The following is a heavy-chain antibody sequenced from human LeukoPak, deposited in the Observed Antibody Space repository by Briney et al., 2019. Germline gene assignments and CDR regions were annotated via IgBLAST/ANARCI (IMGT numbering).Heavy chain of an antibody. J-gene: IGHJ6*01. V-gene: IGHV1-69*06. Sequence: GSSVTVSCKASGFTFSSYGFSWVRQAPGQALEWVGGIIPIFATASYAQKFQGRVTITEDTSTRTVYLKLISLTAEDTALYYCARIFDPCSGASDYYDDWGEQTTLTIVS. CDR1: GFTFSSYG. CDR3: ARIFDPCSGASDYYDD. CDR2: IIPIFATA. D-gene: IGHD6-25*01.